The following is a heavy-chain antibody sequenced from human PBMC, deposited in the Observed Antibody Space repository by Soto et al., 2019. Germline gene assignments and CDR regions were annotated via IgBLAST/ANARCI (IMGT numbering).Heavy chain of an antibody. J-gene: IGHJ6*02. CDR1: EWTLPELS. CDR3: ATPLQDDGYNTCDV. CDR2: SDPEDGET. D-gene: IGHD5-12*01. V-gene: IGHV1-24*01. Sequence: ASVKVSCKVSEWTLPELSMHWLRQAPGKGLEWMGGSDPEDGETIYAQKFQGRATMTEDTSTDTAYMELSSLRSEDTAVYYCATPLQDDGYNTCDVWGQGTTVTVSS.